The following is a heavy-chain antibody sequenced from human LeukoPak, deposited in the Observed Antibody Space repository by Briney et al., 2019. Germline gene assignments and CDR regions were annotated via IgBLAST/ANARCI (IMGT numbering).Heavy chain of an antibody. D-gene: IGHD3-10*01. Sequence: GGSLRLSCTASKFTFSNYGMQWVRQAPGKGLEWVAVVSSDGGTKYYADSVKGRFTISRDNSRNTMYLQMDSLRAEDTAVYYCAKEYDSGGYRANFDYWGQGTLVTVSS. CDR2: VSSDGGTK. CDR3: AKEYDSGGYRANFDY. J-gene: IGHJ4*02. CDR1: KFTFSNYG. V-gene: IGHV3-30*18.